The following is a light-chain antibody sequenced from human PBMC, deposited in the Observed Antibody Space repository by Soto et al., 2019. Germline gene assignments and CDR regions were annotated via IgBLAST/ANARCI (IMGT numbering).Light chain of an antibody. V-gene: IGLV2-14*01. J-gene: IGLJ3*02. CDR3: ASYTFTSTWV. Sequence: QSALTQPASMSGSPGQPITISCTGTSSDVGTYNYVSWYQHHPGKAPKLMIYEVSNRPSGVSNRFSGSKSGNTASLTISGLRAEDEAAYYCASYTFTSTWVFGGGTKLTVL. CDR1: SSDVGTYNY. CDR2: EVS.